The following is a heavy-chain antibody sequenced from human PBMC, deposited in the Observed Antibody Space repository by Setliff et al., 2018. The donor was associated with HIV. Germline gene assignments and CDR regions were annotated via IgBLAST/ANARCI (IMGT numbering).Heavy chain of an antibody. J-gene: IGHJ4*02. CDR2: IWYDASKK. Sequence: GGSLRLSCAASGFTFNSYGIHWVRQAPGKGLEWVALIWYDASKKEYSDSVKGRFNILRDDSKKAAYLQMNSLRDEDTAVYYCVKDVLKFWSGSGALDFWGPGTLVTVSS. V-gene: IGHV3-33*06. D-gene: IGHD3-3*01. CDR1: GFTFNSYG. CDR3: VKDVLKFWSGSGALDF.